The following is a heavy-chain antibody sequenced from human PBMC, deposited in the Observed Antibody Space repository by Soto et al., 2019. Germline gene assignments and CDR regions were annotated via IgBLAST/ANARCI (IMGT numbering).Heavy chain of an antibody. CDR2: IYYSGNT. V-gene: IGHV4-34*09. CDR1: GGSFSGYY. D-gene: IGHD5-18*01. Sequence: SETLSLTCAGYGGSFSGYYWSWIRQPPGKGLEWIGYIYYSGNTYYNPSLKSRLTISVDTSKNQFSLNLSSVTAADTAVYYCARDRLMATAGTARHYFGLDVWGQGTTVTVSS. CDR3: ARDRLMATAGTARHYFGLDV. J-gene: IGHJ6*02.